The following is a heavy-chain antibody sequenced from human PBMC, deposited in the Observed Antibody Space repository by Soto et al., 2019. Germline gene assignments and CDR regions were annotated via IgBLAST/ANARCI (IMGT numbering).Heavy chain of an antibody. CDR2: IYYSGST. V-gene: IGHV4-30-4*01. D-gene: IGHD3-10*01. Sequence: QVQLQESGPGLVKPSQTLSLTCTVSGGSISSGDYYWSWIRQPPGKGLEWIGFIYYSGSTYYNPSLKSRVTTSVDTSQNQFSLKLSSVTAADTAVYYCARWWFGEFFDYWGQGTLVTVSS. CDR3: ARWWFGEFFDY. CDR1: GGSISSGDYY. J-gene: IGHJ4*02.